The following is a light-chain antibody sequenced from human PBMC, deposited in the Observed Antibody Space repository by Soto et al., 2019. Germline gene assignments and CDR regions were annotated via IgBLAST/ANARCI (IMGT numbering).Light chain of an antibody. CDR3: YSFPSGKTFYV. J-gene: IGLJ1*01. CDR2: EVS. Sequence: QSVLTQPASVSGTPGQSITISSTGTSNDLGGYDFVSWSQQHAGRAPKLLIYEVSRRPSGVSNRFSGSKSGNTPSLSISGLQAEDEADYSCYSFPSGKTFYVFGSGTKLTV. CDR1: SNDLGGYDF. V-gene: IGLV2-14*01.